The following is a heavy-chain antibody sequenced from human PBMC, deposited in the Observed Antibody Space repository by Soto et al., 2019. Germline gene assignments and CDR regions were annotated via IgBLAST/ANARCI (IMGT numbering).Heavy chain of an antibody. CDR2: IWYDGSNK. D-gene: IGHD3-3*01. J-gene: IGHJ4*02. Sequence: QVQLVESGGGVVQPGRSLRLSCAASGFTFSSYGMHWVRQAPGKGLEWVAVIWYDGSNKYYADSVKGRFTISRDNSKNTLYLQMNSLRAEDKAVYYCARDLAYYDFWSGYYPPGYWGQGTLVTVSS. V-gene: IGHV3-33*01. CDR1: GFTFSSYG. CDR3: ARDLAYYDFWSGYYPPGY.